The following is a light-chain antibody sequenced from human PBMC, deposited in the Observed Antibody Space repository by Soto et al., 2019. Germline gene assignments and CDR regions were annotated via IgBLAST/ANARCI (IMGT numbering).Light chain of an antibody. V-gene: IGKV3-20*01. CDR2: GVS. Sequence: ELVITHSPSTLSASPAPTATLSCRASQSINSDLAWYQQKPGQPPRLLIYGVSSRATGIPARFSGSGSGTDFTLTISRLEPEDFAVYYCQQYGSSPRTFGQGTKVDIK. CDR1: QSINSD. J-gene: IGKJ1*01. CDR3: QQYGSSPRT.